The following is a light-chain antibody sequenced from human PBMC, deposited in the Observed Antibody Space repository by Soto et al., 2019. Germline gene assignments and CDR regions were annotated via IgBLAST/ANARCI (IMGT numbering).Light chain of an antibody. CDR2: WAS. CDR3: QQYYSTPIT. CDR1: QRVLYSSNNKNY. Sequence: DIVMTQYPDSLAVSLGERATINCKSSQRVLYSSNNKNYLAWYQQKPGQPPKLLIYWASTRESGVPDRFSGSGSGTDFTLTISSLQAEDVAVYYCQQYYSTPITFGPGTKVDIK. J-gene: IGKJ3*01. V-gene: IGKV4-1*01.